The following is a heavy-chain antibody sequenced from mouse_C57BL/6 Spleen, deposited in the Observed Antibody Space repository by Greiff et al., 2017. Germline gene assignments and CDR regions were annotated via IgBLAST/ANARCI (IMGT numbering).Heavy chain of an antibody. J-gene: IGHJ1*03. V-gene: IGHV1-81*01. D-gene: IGHD1-1*01. Sequence: QVQLQQSGAELARPGASVKLSCKASGYTFTSYGISWVKQRTGQGLEWIGVIYPRSGSTYYNEKFKSKATLTAYKSSSTAYMEIRSLTSEDSAVYFCARSGEYFRSWYFDFWGKGTTLTVSS. CDR3: ARSGEYFRSWYFDF. CDR1: GYTFTSYG. CDR2: IYPRSGST.